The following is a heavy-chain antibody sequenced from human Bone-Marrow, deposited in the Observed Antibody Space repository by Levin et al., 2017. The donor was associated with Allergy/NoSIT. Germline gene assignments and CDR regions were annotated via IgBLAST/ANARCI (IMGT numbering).Heavy chain of an antibody. CDR3: GRDGGRGVSNRWEVPGYYMDV. CDR1: GFSFSNYA. V-gene: IGHV3-30-3*01. D-gene: IGHD3-10*01. CDR2: ISYDGGNK. J-gene: IGHJ6*03. Sequence: QSGGSLRLSCAASGFSFSNYAMHWVRQAPGKGLEWLAVISYDGGNKYFSDSVKGRFTISRDNSKNTLYLQMSSLRAEETAVYYCGRDGGRGVSNRWEVPGYYMDVWGKGTTVTVSS.